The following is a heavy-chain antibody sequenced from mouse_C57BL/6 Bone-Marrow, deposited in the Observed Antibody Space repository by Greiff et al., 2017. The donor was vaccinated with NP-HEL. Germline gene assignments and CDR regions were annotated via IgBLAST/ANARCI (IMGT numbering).Heavy chain of an antibody. CDR1: GFNIKDDY. J-gene: IGHJ2*01. Sequence: EVQLQQSGAELVRPGASVKLSCTASGFNIKDDYMHWVKQRPEQGLEWIGWIDPENGDTDSASKFQGKATITADTSSNTAYLQLSSLTSEDTAVYYCTTRGFQYYFDYWGQGTTLTVSS. CDR3: TTRGFQYYFDY. V-gene: IGHV14-4*01. CDR2: IDPENGDT.